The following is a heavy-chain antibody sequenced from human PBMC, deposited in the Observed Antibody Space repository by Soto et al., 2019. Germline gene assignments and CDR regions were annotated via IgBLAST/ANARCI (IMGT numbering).Heavy chain of an antibody. CDR3: ARGRYCSSTSCAPNWFDP. J-gene: IGHJ5*02. CDR2: IYHSGST. D-gene: IGHD2-2*01. V-gene: IGHV4-30-2*01. CDR1: GGSINSGDFS. Sequence: QLQLQESGSGLVKPSQTLSLTCDVSGGSINSGDFSLSWIRQPPGKGLEWIGYIYHSGSTYYNPSVKSRVTVSVDSSKNQFALKLSSVTAADTAVYYCARGRYCSSTSCAPNWFDPWCQGTLVTVSS.